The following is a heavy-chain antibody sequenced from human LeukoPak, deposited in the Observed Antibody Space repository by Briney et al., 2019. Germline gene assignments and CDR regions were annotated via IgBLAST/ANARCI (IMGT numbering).Heavy chain of an antibody. D-gene: IGHD3-10*01. CDR2: MNPNSGNT. V-gene: IGHV1-8*02. Sequence: ASVKVSCKASGYTFTCYYMHWVRQAPGQGLEWMGWMNPNSGNTGYAQKFQGRVTMTRNTSISTAYMELSSLRSEDTAVYYCARVRWFGESPYDYWGQGTLVTVSS. CDR1: GYTFTCYY. CDR3: ARVRWFGESPYDY. J-gene: IGHJ4*02.